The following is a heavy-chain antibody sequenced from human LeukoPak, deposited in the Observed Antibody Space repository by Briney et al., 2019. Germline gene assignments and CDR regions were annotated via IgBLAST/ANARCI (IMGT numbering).Heavy chain of an antibody. CDR2: IYHSGST. V-gene: IGHV4-38-2*02. Sequence: PSETLSLTCTVSGYSISSGYYWGWIRQPPGKGLEWIGSIYHSGSTYYNPSLKSRVTISVDTSKNQFSLKLSSVTAADTAVYYCASAILGYCSGGSCYPGWFDPWGQGTLVTVSS. J-gene: IGHJ5*02. CDR1: GYSISSGYY. D-gene: IGHD2-15*01. CDR3: ASAILGYCSGGSCYPGWFDP.